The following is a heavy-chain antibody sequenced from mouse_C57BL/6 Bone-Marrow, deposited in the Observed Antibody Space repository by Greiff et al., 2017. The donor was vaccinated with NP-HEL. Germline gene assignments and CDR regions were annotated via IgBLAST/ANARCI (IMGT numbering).Heavy chain of an antibody. Sequence: EVMLVESGGDLVKPGGSLKLSCAASGFTFSSYGMSWVRQTPDKRLEWVATISSGGSYTYYPDRVKGRFTISRDKAKNTPYLQMSSLKSEDKAMYYCASPYDYHVAWFASWGQGTLVPVSA. CDR2: ISSGGSYT. V-gene: IGHV5-6*02. J-gene: IGHJ3*01. CDR3: ASPYDYHVAWFAS. D-gene: IGHD2-4*01. CDR1: GFTFSSYG.